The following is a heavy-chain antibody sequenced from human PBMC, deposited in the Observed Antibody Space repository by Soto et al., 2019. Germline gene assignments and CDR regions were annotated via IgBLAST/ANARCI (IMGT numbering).Heavy chain of an antibody. D-gene: IGHD1-26*01. V-gene: IGHV4-34*01. CDR1: GGSFSGYY. Sequence: PSETLSLTCAVYGGSFSGYYWSWIRQPPGKGLEWIGEINHSGSTNYNASLKSRVTISVDTSKNQFSLKLSSVTAADTAVYYCARRSPGIVDDAFDIGGKGKMVPVPS. CDR2: INHSGST. CDR3: ARRSPGIVDDAFDI. J-gene: IGHJ3*02.